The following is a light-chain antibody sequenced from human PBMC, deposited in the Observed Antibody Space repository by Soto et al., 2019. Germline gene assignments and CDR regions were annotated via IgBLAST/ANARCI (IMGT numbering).Light chain of an antibody. CDR3: QHRNNWPPGAT. CDR1: QSVSSN. CDR2: DAS. Sequence: EIVLTQSPATLSLSPGQRATLSCRASQSVSSNLAGYQQKPGQPPRLLIYDASNRATGIPARFSGSGSGTDFTLTISSLEPEDFAVYYCQHRNNWPPGATFGGGTTVNIK. J-gene: IGKJ4*01. V-gene: IGKV3-11*01.